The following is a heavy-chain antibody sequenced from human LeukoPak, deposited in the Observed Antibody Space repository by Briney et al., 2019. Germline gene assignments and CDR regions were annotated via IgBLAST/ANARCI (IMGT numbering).Heavy chain of an antibody. CDR1: GYSFTSYW. CDR2: IYPGDSDT. V-gene: IGHV5-51*01. Sequence: GESLKIPCKGSGYSFTSYWIGWVRQMPGKGLEWMGIIYPGDSDTRYSPSFQGQVTISADKSISTAYLQWSSLKASDTAMYYCARLAYDSSGYYYPVFDYWGQGTLVTVSS. CDR3: ARLAYDSSGYYYPVFDY. D-gene: IGHD3-22*01. J-gene: IGHJ4*02.